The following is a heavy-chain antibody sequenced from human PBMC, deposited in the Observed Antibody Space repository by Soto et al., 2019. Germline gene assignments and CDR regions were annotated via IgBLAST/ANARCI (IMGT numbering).Heavy chain of an antibody. V-gene: IGHV3-23*01. J-gene: IGHJ4*02. CDR2: ITSIGIST. CDR1: GFTFNNYA. D-gene: IGHD4-17*01. CDR3: AKESEKDYGDYDYYFDY. Sequence: EVQLLESGGGLVQPGGSLRLSCAASGFTFNNYAMSWVRQAPGKGLEWVSVITSIGISTYYADSVKGRFTISRDNSKSTLYLQMNSLRAEDTAVYYCAKESEKDYGDYDYYFDYWGQGTLVTVSS.